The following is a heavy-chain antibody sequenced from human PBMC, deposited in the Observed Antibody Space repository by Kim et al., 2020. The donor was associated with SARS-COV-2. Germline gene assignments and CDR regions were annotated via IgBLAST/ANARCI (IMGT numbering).Heavy chain of an antibody. CDR3: AGRGIGLYYYGMDV. V-gene: IGHV5-51*01. J-gene: IGHJ6*02. D-gene: IGHD3-16*01. Sequence: YSPSFQGQVTISADKSISTAYLQWSSLKASDTAMYYCAGRGIGLYYYGMDVWGQGTTVTVSS.